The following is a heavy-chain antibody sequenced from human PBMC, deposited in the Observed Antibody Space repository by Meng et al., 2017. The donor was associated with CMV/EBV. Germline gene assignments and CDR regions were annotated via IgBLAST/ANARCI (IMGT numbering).Heavy chain of an antibody. CDR3: AKDGYCSSTSCQDYYYYGMDV. J-gene: IGHJ6*02. V-gene: IGHV3-23*01. CDR1: EFTFSSYA. CDR2: ISGSGGST. D-gene: IGHD2-2*03. Sequence: GESLKISCAASEFTFSSYAMSWVRQAPGKGLEWVSAISGSGGSTYYADSVKGRFTISRDNSKNTLYLQMNSLRAEDTAVYYCAKDGYCSSTSCQDYYYYGMDVWGQGTTVTVSS.